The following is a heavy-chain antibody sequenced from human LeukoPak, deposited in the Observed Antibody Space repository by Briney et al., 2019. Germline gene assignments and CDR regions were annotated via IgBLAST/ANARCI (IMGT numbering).Heavy chain of an antibody. CDR3: AKGLAGDFKGDYFDY. CDR2: IRYDGSNK. D-gene: IGHD6-19*01. Sequence: PGGSLRLSCAASGFTVSTNYMSWVRQAPGKGLEWVAFIRYDGSNKYYADSVKGRFTISRDNSKNTLYLQMNSLRAEDTAVYYCAKGLAGDFKGDYFDYWGQGTLVTVSS. V-gene: IGHV3-30*02. CDR1: GFTVSTNY. J-gene: IGHJ4*02.